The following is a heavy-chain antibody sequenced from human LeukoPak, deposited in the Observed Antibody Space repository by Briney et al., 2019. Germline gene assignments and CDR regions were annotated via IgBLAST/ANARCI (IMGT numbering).Heavy chain of an antibody. D-gene: IGHD7-27*01. J-gene: IGHJ4*02. CDR3: VRDGSSWGNFDY. CDR1: GFTFSSYA. CDR2: ISGSGGGT. V-gene: IGHV3-23*01. Sequence: GGSLRLSCAASGFTFSSYAMSWVRQAPGKGLEWVSAISGSGGGTYYADSVKGRFTISRDNSKNSLYLQMNSLRTEDTAVYYCVRDGSSWGNFDYWGQGTLVSVSS.